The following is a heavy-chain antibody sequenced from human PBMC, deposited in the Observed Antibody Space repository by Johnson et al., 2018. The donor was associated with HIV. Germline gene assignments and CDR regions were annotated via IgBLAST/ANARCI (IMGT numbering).Heavy chain of an antibody. D-gene: IGHD2-15*01. CDR2: IRYDGKDK. V-gene: IGHV3-33*08. Sequence: HVQLVESGGGVVHPGRSLRLSCAASGFTFSTYGIHWVRQAPGKGLEWVSFIRYDGKDKYYADFVKGRFTISRDNSKKTLSLQMNGLRADDTAVYYCAKVGGGGFDIWGQGTMVTVCS. CDR1: GFTFSTYG. CDR3: AKVGGGGFDI. J-gene: IGHJ3*02.